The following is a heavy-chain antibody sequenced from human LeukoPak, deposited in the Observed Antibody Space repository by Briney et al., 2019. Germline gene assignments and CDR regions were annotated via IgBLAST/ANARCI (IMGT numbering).Heavy chain of an antibody. CDR1: GFTFSSYG. J-gene: IGHJ4*02. Sequence: GGSLRLSCAASGFTFSSYGMHWVRQAPGKGLEWVAFIQYDGSNKYYADSVKGRFTISRDNAKNSLYLQMNSLRAEDTAVYYCARAGWELLRIYYFDYWGQGTLVTVSS. D-gene: IGHD1-26*01. CDR3: ARAGWELLRIYYFDY. CDR2: IQYDGSNK. V-gene: IGHV3-30*02.